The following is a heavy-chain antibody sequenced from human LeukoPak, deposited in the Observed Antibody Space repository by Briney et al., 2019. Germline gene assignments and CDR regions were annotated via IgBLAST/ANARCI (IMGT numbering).Heavy chain of an antibody. Sequence: ASVKVSCKASGGTFSSYAISWVRQAPGQGLEWMGGIIPIFGTANYAQKFQGRVTITADESTSTAYMELSSLRSEDTAVYYCAREVVDYYDSSGPHYYMDVWGKRTTVTISS. D-gene: IGHD3-22*01. CDR3: AREVVDYYDSSGPHYYMDV. J-gene: IGHJ6*03. V-gene: IGHV1-69*13. CDR1: GGTFSSYA. CDR2: IIPIFGTA.